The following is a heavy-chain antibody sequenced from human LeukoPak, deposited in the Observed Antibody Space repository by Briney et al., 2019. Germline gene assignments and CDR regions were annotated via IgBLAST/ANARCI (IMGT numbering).Heavy chain of an antibody. Sequence: ASVKVSCKASGYTFTSYGISWVRQAPGQALEWMGWISAYNGNTNYAQKLQGRVTMTTDTSTSTAYMELRSLRSDDTAVYYCARDLTMVRGVIRYYFDYWGQGTLVTVSS. CDR1: GYTFTSYG. V-gene: IGHV1-18*04. CDR3: ARDLTMVRGVIRYYFDY. CDR2: ISAYNGNT. D-gene: IGHD3-10*01. J-gene: IGHJ4*02.